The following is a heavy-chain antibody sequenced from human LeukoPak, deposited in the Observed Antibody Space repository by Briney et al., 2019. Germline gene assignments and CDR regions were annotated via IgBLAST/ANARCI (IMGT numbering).Heavy chain of an antibody. Sequence: SETLSLTCNVSGASISSYYWTWIRQPPGKGLEWIASISDIGSNYNPSLRSRVTTSLDTPKNQFSLNLRSVTAADTAVYYCARDFMVRGDQVNYYYYYMDVWGTGATITVSS. CDR3: ARDFMVRGDQVNYYYYYMDV. CDR2: ISDIGS. D-gene: IGHD3-10*01. J-gene: IGHJ6*03. V-gene: IGHV4-59*01. CDR1: GASISSYY.